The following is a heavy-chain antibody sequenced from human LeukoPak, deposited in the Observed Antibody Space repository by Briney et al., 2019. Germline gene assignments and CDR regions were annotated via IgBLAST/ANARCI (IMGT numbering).Heavy chain of an antibody. CDR2: ISGSGGSK. Sequence: GGSLRLSCAASGFIFSLYAMTWVRQARGKGREWVSAISGSGGSKFYADSVKGRFTISRHSSKNTVYLQMNSRRADDTAVYYCAKDEGYSSSWYDYWGQGTLVTVSS. CDR1: GFIFSLYA. CDR3: AKDEGYSSSWYDY. J-gene: IGHJ4*02. D-gene: IGHD6-13*01. V-gene: IGHV3-23*01.